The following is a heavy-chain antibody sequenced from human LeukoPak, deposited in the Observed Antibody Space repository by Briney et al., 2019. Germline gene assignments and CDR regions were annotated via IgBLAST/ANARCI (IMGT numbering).Heavy chain of an antibody. CDR3: ARGRGFDP. V-gene: IGHV1-2*02. J-gene: IGHJ5*02. Sequence: ASVKVSCKASGYTFTAGYIHWVRRAPGQGLEWMGWINPNNGGTNYAQKFQDRVTMTRDTSITTAYMELSRLRSEDTAVYYCARGRGFDPWGQGTLVTVSS. CDR2: INPNNGGT. CDR1: GYTFTAGY.